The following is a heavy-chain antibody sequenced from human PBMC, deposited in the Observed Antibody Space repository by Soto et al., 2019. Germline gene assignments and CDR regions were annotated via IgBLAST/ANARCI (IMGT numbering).Heavy chain of an antibody. J-gene: IGHJ6*02. D-gene: IGHD3-10*01. Sequence: ASVKVSCKASGYTFTNYGISWVRQAPGQGLEWMGWSSTYNGNTNYAQRFQGRVTMTTHTSTSTVYMELRSLRSDDTAIYYCARDRPNYFGSGSYYYGMDVWGQGTTVTVSS. V-gene: IGHV1-18*04. CDR1: GYTFTNYG. CDR3: ARDRPNYFGSGSYYYGMDV. CDR2: SSTYNGNT.